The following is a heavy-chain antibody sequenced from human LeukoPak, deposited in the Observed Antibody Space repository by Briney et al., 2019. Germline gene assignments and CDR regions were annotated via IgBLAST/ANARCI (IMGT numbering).Heavy chain of an antibody. D-gene: IGHD3-10*01. CDR3: ARQGRGVPYYFDY. Sequence: PSETLSLTCTVSGGSISSYYWSWIRQPPGKGLEWIGYIYYSGSTNYNPSLKSRVTISVDTSKNQFSPKLSSVTAADTAVYYCARQGRGVPYYFDYWGQGTLVTVSS. CDR2: IYYSGST. J-gene: IGHJ4*02. CDR1: GGSISSYY. V-gene: IGHV4-59*08.